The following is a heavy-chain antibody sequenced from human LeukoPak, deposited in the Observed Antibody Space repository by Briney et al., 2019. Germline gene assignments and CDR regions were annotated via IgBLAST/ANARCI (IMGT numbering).Heavy chain of an antibody. V-gene: IGHV3-23*01. D-gene: IGHD1-26*01. CDR1: GFSSHIYV. CDR2: INDSGDNI. Sequence: PGGSLRLSCVASGFSSHIYVMSWVRQAPGKGLEWVSSINDSGDNINYADSVKDRFSISRDNSKSTLYLQMNSLRPEDTAVYYCAKDRHGIVGATPFDHWGQGTLVIVSS. J-gene: IGHJ4*02. CDR3: AKDRHGIVGATPFDH.